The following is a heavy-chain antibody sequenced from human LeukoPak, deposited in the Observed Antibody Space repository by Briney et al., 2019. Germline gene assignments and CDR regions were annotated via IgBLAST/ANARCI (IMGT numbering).Heavy chain of an antibody. CDR2: INPSGGST. Sequence: ASVKVSCKASGYTFTSYYMHWVRQAPGQGLEWMGIINPSGGSTSYAQKFQGRVTMTRDMSTSTVYMELSSLRSEDTAVYYCARYGDPDSGGLLGKPYFDSWGQGALVTVSS. J-gene: IGHJ4*02. CDR3: ARYGDPDSGGLLGKPYFDS. CDR1: GYTFTSYY. V-gene: IGHV1-46*01. D-gene: IGHD3-22*01.